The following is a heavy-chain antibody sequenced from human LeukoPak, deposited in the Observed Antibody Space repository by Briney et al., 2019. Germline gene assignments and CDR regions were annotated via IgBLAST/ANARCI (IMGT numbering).Heavy chain of an antibody. Sequence: PGRSLRLSCAASGFTFSSYAMSWVRQAPGKGLEWVSAISGSGGSTYYADSVKGRFTISRDNSKNTLYLQMNSLRAEDTAVYYCAKFGIAILPADDAFDIWGQGTMVTVSS. CDR2: ISGSGGST. CDR1: GFTFSSYA. J-gene: IGHJ3*02. CDR3: AKFGIAILPADDAFDI. D-gene: IGHD2-2*01. V-gene: IGHV3-23*01.